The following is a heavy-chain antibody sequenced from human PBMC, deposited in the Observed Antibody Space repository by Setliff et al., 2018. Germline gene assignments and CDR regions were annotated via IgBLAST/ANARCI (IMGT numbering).Heavy chain of an antibody. CDR1: GDTSTTYA. V-gene: IGHV1-3*01. J-gene: IGHJ4*02. CDR2: INAGNGNI. Sequence: ASVKVSCKASGDTSTTYAIHWVRQAPGQGLEWMGWINAGNGNIRYSQNFQGRVTITRDTSASTAYMELSSLTSEDTAIYYCARGDVYSGSYYHFDYWGQGALVTVSS. D-gene: IGHD1-26*01. CDR3: ARGDVYSGSYYHFDY.